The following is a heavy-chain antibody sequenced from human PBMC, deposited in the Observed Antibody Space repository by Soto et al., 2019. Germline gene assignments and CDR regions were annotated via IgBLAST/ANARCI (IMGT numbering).Heavy chain of an antibody. CDR1: GFIFSDFG. J-gene: IGHJ4*02. Sequence: PRLSCAASGFIFSDFGMSWVRQAPVKGLEWVAVTSFDGSHEYYAASAKGRFTISRDNSKNMLLLQMDNVRAEDTAVYYCAKSPSKARDYEVLAGYSGYFDSWGLGTLDTVSS. D-gene: IGHD3-9*01. CDR2: TSFDGSHE. V-gene: IGHV3-30*18. CDR3: AKSPSKARDYEVLAGYSGYFDS.